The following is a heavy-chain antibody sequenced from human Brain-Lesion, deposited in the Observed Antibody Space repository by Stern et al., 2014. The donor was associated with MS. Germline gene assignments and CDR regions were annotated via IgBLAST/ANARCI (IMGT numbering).Heavy chain of an antibody. D-gene: IGHD4-17*01. CDR3: ARGYGDAYYRXXXX. J-gene: IGHJ6*02. CDR2: ISSTTTYI. V-gene: IGHV3-21*01. CDR1: GFSLSPYS. Sequence: EVQLESGGGLVKRGGSLRLSCAASGFSLSPYSVSWVRQAPGKGLEWVSSISSTTTYIYYVDSVKGRFTISRDNAKNSVFLQMNGLGADDTAVYYCARGYGDAYYRXXXXWGQGTTVTVSS.